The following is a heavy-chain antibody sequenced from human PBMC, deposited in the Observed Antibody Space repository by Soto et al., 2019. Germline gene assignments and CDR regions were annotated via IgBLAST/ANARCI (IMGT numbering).Heavy chain of an antibody. D-gene: IGHD2-2*01. Sequence: QVQLVQSGAEEKKPGASVTVSCKASGYTFTGYYMYWVRQAPGQGLEWMGWINPNSGGTNYSQKFQGRVTMTRDTSISTAYMELSRLKSDDTAVYYCARDLAVLIPAAPPGIDYWGQGTLVTVSS. CDR1: GYTFTGYY. V-gene: IGHV1-2*02. CDR3: ARDLAVLIPAAPPGIDY. J-gene: IGHJ4*02. CDR2: INPNSGGT.